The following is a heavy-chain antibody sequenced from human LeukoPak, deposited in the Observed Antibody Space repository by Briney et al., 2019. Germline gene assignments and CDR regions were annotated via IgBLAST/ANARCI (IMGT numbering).Heavy chain of an antibody. J-gene: IGHJ4*02. CDR1: GYTFTSYG. Sequence: ASVKVSCKASGYTFTSYGISWVRQAPGQGLEWMGWISAYNGYTNYAQKLQGRVTMTTDTSTSTAYMELRSLRSDDTAVYYCARDGYCSSTSCSNSGFDYWGQGTLVTVSS. CDR3: ARDGYCSSTSCSNSGFDY. D-gene: IGHD2-2*03. CDR2: ISAYNGYT. V-gene: IGHV1-18*01.